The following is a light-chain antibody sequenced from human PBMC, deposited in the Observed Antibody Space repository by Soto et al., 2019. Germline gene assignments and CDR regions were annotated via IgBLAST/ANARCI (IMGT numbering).Light chain of an antibody. Sequence: DIVMTQSPDSLAVSLGERATINCKSSQSVLYSSNNKNYLAWYQQKPVQPPKLLIYWASTRESGVTDRFSGSGSGTDFTLTISSLQAEDVAVYYCQQYYRPWTFGQGTKVEIK. CDR1: QSVLYSSNNKNY. CDR2: WAS. V-gene: IGKV4-1*01. J-gene: IGKJ1*01. CDR3: QQYYRPWT.